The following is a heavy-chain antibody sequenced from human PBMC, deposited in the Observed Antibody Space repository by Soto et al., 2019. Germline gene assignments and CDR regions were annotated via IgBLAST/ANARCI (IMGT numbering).Heavy chain of an antibody. CDR3: ARAYSDAFDI. J-gene: IGHJ3*02. D-gene: IGHD2-15*01. CDR1: GFTFRDYY. CDR2: ISSSGTGI. V-gene: IGHV3-11*01. Sequence: LRLSCAASGFTFRDYYMTWIRQAPGKGLEWVSYISSSGTGIYYPDSVKGRFTISRDNAKNALYLQMSSLRAEDTAVYYCARAYSDAFDIWGQGTMVTVSS.